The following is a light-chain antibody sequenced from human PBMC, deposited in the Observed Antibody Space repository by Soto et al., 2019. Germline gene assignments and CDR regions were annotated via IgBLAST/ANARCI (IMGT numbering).Light chain of an antibody. Sequence: EIGLTQSPGTLSLSLGGRATLSCRASQSVSRNYVAWYQQKPGQAPRLLIYGASSRASGIPDRFSGSGSGADFTLSITRLEPEDFALYYCQQYGSTPLTFGGGTKVEIK. CDR3: QQYGSTPLT. V-gene: IGKV3-20*01. CDR2: GAS. CDR1: QSVSRNY. J-gene: IGKJ4*01.